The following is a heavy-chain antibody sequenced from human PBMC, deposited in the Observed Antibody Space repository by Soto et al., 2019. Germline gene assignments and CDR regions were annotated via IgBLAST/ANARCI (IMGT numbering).Heavy chain of an antibody. D-gene: IGHD2-21*01. J-gene: IGHJ5*02. CDR2: IYYSGST. Sequence: SETLSLTCAVSGDSMSSSDYYWGWIRQPPGKGLEWIGSIYYSGSTYYNPSLQSRVAISVDTSKNQFSLKLRSVTAADTAVYYCARQPTTGDTDLWFDPWGQGTLVTVSS. V-gene: IGHV4-39*01. CDR3: ARQPTTGDTDLWFDP. CDR1: GDSMSSSDYY.